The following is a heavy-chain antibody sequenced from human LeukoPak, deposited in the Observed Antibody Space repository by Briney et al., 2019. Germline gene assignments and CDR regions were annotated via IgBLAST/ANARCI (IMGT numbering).Heavy chain of an antibody. J-gene: IGHJ4*02. D-gene: IGHD6-13*01. CDR3: ARHLEYISSWKGYYFDY. Sequence: DWIRQSPGKGLEWIGTIYYSGSTYYSPSLKSRVTISVDTSKNQFSLKLSSVTAADTAVYYCARHLEYISSWKGYYFDYWGQGTLVTVSS. V-gene: IGHV4-39*01. CDR2: IYYSGST.